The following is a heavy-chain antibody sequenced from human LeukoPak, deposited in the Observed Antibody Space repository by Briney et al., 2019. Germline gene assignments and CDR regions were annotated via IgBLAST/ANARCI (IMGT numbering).Heavy chain of an antibody. CDR3: AKGGYYGPRYFDL. J-gene: IGHJ2*01. D-gene: IGHD3-10*01. V-gene: IGHV3-23*01. CDR2: ISGTGGST. CDR1: GFTFSSYA. Sequence: GGSLRLSCAASGFTFSSYAVTWVRQAPGKGQEWVSAISGTGGSTFYADSVKGRFTISRDNSKNTLYLQMNSLRADDTAAYYCAKGGYYGPRYFDLWGRGTLVTVSS.